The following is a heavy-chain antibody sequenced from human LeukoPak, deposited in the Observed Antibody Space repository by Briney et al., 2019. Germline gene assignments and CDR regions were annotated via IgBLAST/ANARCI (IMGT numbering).Heavy chain of an antibody. D-gene: IGHD3-10*01. V-gene: IGHV3-74*01. Sequence: PGGSLRLSCAASGFTFSSYWMHWVRQVPGKGLVWVARINEHGSITDYADSVKDRFTVSRDNAWNTLYLQMNRLRAEDTAVYYCARDVAGSGSLWGQGTLITVSS. CDR1: GFTFSSYW. J-gene: IGHJ4*02. CDR2: INEHGSIT. CDR3: ARDVAGSGSL.